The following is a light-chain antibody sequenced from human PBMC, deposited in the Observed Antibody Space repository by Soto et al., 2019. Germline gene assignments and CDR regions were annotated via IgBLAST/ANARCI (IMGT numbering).Light chain of an antibody. CDR1: SSDVGGYNY. J-gene: IGLJ1*01. V-gene: IGLV2-8*01. CDR2: EVS. Sequence: QSALTQPPSASGSPGQSVTISCTGTSSDVGGYNYVSWYQQHPGKAPKLMIYEVSKRPSGVPDRFSGSKSDNAASLTISALQTEDEAEYFCLSYGKVFGTGTKLTVL. CDR3: LSYGKV.